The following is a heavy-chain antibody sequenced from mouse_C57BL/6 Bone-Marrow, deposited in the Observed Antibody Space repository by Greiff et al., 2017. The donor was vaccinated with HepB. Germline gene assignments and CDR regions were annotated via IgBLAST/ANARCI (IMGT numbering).Heavy chain of an antibody. V-gene: IGHV1-54*01. J-gene: IGHJ4*01. Sequence: QVQLQQSGAELVRPGTSVKVSCKASGYAFTNYLIEWVKQRPGQGLEWIGVINPGSGGTNYNEKFKGKATLTADKSSSTAYMQLSSLTSEDSAVYFCARSGLHYAMDDWGQGTSVTVSS. CDR1: GYAFTNYL. CDR3: ARSGLHYAMDD. CDR2: INPGSGGT.